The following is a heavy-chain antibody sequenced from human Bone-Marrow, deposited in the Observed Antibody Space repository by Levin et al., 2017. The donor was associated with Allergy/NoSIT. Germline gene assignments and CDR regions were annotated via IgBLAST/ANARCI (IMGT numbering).Heavy chain of an antibody. CDR1: GGSISSSNYY. J-gene: IGHJ4*02. D-gene: IGHD5-12*01. CDR2: IFYTGTT. Sequence: PSQTLSLTCTVSGGSISSSNYYWDWVRQPPGKGLEWIGSIFYTGTTHYNPSLKSRVTISLGTSNQFSLRLSSVTAADTAVYYCAREVGARMGMVYWGQGTLFTVSS. V-gene: IGHV4-39*07. CDR3: AREVGARMGMVY.